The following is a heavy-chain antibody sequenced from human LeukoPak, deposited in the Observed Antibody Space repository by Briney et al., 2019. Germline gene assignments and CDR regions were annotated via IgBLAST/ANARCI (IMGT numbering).Heavy chain of an antibody. CDR2: LYSGVST. V-gene: IGHV3-66*01. CDR3: ARDTDNYGMDV. Sequence: GGSLRLSCAASGLTVSGNFMTWVRQAPGKGLEWVSVLYSGVSTYYADSVKGRLTVSRDNSKNTLYLQMNSLRAEDTAVYYCARDTDNYGMDVWGQGTTVTVSS. CDR1: GLTVSGNF. J-gene: IGHJ6*02.